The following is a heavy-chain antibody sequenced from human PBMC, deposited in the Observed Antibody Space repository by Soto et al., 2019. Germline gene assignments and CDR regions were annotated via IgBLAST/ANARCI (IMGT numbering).Heavy chain of an antibody. D-gene: IGHD6-13*01. J-gene: IGHJ4*02. V-gene: IGHV3-73*02. Sequence: VQLVESGGDLVQPGGSLKLSCAASGFIFSGTTIHWVRQASGEGLEWVGRIRGRADNYATGYAASVKGRFTISRDDSKETAYLQMNSLKTEDTAVYFCTRAPDGNNADYWGQGTLVTVSS. CDR2: IRGRADNYAT. CDR1: GFIFSGTT. CDR3: TRAPDGNNADY.